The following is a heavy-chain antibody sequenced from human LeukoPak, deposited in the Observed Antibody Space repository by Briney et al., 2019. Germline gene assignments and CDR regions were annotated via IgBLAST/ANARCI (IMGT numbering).Heavy chain of an antibody. CDR1: GFTFSNYW. D-gene: IGHD3-3*01. Sequence: PGGSLRLSCAASGFTFSNYWMNWVRQAPGKGLEWVANIKQDGSEKYYVDSVKGRFTISRDNAKNSLYLQMNSLRAEDTAVYYCARDHTIFGVVITHTNAFDIWGQGTMVTVSS. CDR3: ARDHTIFGVVITHTNAFDI. V-gene: IGHV3-7*01. J-gene: IGHJ3*02. CDR2: IKQDGSEK.